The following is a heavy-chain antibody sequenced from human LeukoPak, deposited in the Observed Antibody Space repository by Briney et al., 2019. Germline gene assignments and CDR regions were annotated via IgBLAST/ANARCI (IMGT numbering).Heavy chain of an antibody. CDR3: VKEGVDYSYGDY. V-gene: IGHV3-30*18. CDR1: LCSFNNYA. J-gene: IGHJ4*02. D-gene: IGHD4-11*01. CDR2: ISYDGGDK. Sequence: GGALRLSCAACLCSFNNYAMYWVRQAPVEGREGVALISYDGGDKYYAEYMKGTITIYRDNTENHLYLQMKNLRPEDTAYFCVKEGVDYSYGDYWGQGTLVTVSS.